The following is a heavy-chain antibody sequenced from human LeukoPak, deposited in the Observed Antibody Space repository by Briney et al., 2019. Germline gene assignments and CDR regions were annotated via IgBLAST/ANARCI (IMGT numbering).Heavy chain of an antibody. D-gene: IGHD1-26*01. CDR3: ARAYSGSYSYFDH. V-gene: IGHV4-59*01. CDR2: IYYSGST. Sequence: SETLSLTCSVSGGSISSYYWSWARQPPGKGLEWIGDIYYSGSTNYNPSLKSRVTISVDTSKNQFFLILSSVTAADTAVYYRARAYSGSYSYFDHWGQGTLVTVSS. CDR1: GGSISSYY. J-gene: IGHJ4*02.